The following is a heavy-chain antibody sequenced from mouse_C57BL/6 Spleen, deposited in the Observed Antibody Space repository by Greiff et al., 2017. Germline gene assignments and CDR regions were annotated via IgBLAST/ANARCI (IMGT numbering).Heavy chain of an antibody. CDR1: GFSLTSYG. Sequence: VKLVELGPGLVQPSQSLSITCTVSGFSLTSYGVHWVRQSPGKGLEWLGVIWSGGSTDYNAAFISRLSISKDNSKSQVFFKMNSLQADDTAIYYCARTYSNYVGWYFDVWGTGTTVTVSS. CDR3: ARTYSNYVGWYFDV. CDR2: IWSGGST. J-gene: IGHJ1*03. D-gene: IGHD2-5*01. V-gene: IGHV2-2*01.